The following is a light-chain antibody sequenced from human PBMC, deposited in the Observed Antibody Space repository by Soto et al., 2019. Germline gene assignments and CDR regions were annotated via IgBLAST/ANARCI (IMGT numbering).Light chain of an antibody. V-gene: IGKV3-20*01. CDR2: GAS. J-gene: IGKJ1*01. Sequence: EIVLTQSPATLSLSPGERATLSCRASQSITSSYLAWYQQKPGQAPRLLIYGASSRATGIPDRFSGSGSGTDFTLTISILEPEDFAVYYCLQYGSSPPTFGQGTKVEIK. CDR3: LQYGSSPPT. CDR1: QSITSSY.